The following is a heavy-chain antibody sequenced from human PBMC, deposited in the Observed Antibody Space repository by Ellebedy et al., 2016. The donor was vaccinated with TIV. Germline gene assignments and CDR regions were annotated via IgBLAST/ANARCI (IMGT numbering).Heavy chain of an antibody. CDR3: TNDYRNLGFAY. J-gene: IGHJ4*02. V-gene: IGHV3-9*01. D-gene: IGHD3-16*01. CDR1: GFTFDDFA. Sequence: GGSLRLSCAASGFTFDDFAMHWVRQAPGKGLEWVSGVSWNSGSIGYSDSVNGRFTISRDNAKNSLYLQMSNLRAEDTAVYYCTNDYRNLGFAYWGQGTLLTVSS. CDR2: VSWNSGSI.